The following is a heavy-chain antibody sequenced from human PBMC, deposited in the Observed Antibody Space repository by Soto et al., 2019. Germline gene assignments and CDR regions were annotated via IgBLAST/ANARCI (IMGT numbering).Heavy chain of an antibody. CDR1: GGTFSSYV. CDR2: IIPLFGTA. CDR3: ARSCGGDCYWRWFDP. V-gene: IGHV1-69*12. Sequence: QVQLVQSGAEVKKPGSSVKVSCKASGGTFSSYVISWVRQAPGQGLEWLGGIIPLFGTANYAQKFQGRVTNSADELMSTAYMELSSLRSEDTAVYYCARSCGGDCYWRWFDPWGQGTLVTVSS. J-gene: IGHJ5*02. D-gene: IGHD2-21*02.